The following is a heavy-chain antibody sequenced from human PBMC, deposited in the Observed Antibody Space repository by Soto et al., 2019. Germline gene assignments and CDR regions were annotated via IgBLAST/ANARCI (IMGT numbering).Heavy chain of an antibody. V-gene: IGHV3-23*01. CDR1: GVTFSSYA. CDR2: ISGSGGST. D-gene: IGHD6-13*01. J-gene: IGHJ4*02. CDR3: AKENGYSSSWFEFDY. Sequence: EVQLLESGGGLVQPGGSLRLSGAASGVTFSSYAMSWVRQAPGKGLEWVSAISGSGGSTYYADSVKGRFTISRDNSKNTLYLQMNSLSAEDTAVYYWAKENGYSSSWFEFDYWGQGTLVTVSS.